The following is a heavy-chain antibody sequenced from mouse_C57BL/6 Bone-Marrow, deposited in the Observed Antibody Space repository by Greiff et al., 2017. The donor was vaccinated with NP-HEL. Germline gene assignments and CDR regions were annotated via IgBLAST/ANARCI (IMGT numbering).Heavy chain of an antibody. CDR2: IYPGGGYT. J-gene: IGHJ4*01. V-gene: IGHV1-63*01. D-gene: IGHD1-1*01. Sequence: VQLQESGAELVRPGTSVKMSCKASGYTFTNYWIGWAKQRPGHGLEWIGDIYPGGGYTNYNEKFKGKATLTADKSSSTAYMQFSSLTSEDSAIYYGARRANYYGSSYDYAMDYWGQGTSVTVSS. CDR3: ARRANYYGSSYDYAMDY. CDR1: GYTFTNYW.